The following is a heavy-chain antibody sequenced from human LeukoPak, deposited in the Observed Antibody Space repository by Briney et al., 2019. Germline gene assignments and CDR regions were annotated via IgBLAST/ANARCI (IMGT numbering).Heavy chain of an antibody. Sequence: PGGSLRLSCEVSGFTFSSYAINWVRQTPGKGLEWVSAVSGNGGSTYYADSVKGRFTISRDNSKNMVYQQMNSLRAEDTAVYYCAKGHLVVVVAATFFDYWGQGTLVTVSS. V-gene: IGHV3-23*01. D-gene: IGHD2-15*01. CDR2: VSGNGGST. CDR3: AKGHLVVVVAATFFDY. J-gene: IGHJ4*02. CDR1: GFTFSSYA.